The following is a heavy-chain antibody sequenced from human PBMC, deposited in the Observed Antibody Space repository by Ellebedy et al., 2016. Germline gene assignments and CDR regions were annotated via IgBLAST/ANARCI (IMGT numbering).Heavy chain of an antibody. CDR1: GFTFSRYW. Sequence: GGSLRLXXADSGFTFSRYWMSWVRQSPGKGLEWVANIKEDGNEEYYVDTVKGRFTISINNAKNSLYLQMNSLRAEDTAVYYCARELSWSGRDYWGQGTLVTVSS. CDR2: IKEDGNEE. J-gene: IGHJ4*02. V-gene: IGHV3-7*01. CDR3: ARELSWSGRDY. D-gene: IGHD3-3*01.